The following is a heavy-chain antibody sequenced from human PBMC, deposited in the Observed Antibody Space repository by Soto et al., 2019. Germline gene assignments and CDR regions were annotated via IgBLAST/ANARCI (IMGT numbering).Heavy chain of an antibody. CDR3: ARDRVYYDSSGYYYYYYGMDV. V-gene: IGHV3-74*01. J-gene: IGHJ6*02. CDR1: GFTFSSYW. CDR2: INSDGSST. Sequence: EVQLVESGGGLVQPGGSLRLSCAASGFTFSSYWMHWVRQAPGKGLVWVSRINSDGSSTSYADSVKGRFTISRDNAKNTLYLQMNSLRAEDTAVYYCARDRVYYDSSGYYYYYYGMDVWGQGTTVTVSS. D-gene: IGHD3-22*01.